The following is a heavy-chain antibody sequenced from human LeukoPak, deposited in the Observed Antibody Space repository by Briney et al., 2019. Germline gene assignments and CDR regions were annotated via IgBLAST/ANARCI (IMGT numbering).Heavy chain of an antibody. V-gene: IGHV3-48*01. Sequence: QTGGSLRLSCAASGFTFSSYSMNWVRQAPGKGLEWVSYISSSSSTMYYADSVKGRFTISRDNAKNSLYLQMNSLRAEDTAVYYCARGPPDGYNFDPYFDYWGQGTLVTVSS. CDR2: ISSSSSTM. CDR3: ARGPPDGYNFDPYFDY. J-gene: IGHJ4*02. CDR1: GFTFSSYS. D-gene: IGHD5-24*01.